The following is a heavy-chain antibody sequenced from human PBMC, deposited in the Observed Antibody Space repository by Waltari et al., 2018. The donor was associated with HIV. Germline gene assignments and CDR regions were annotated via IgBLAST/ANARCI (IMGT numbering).Heavy chain of an antibody. J-gene: IGHJ4*02. Sequence: EVQLVESGGDLVQPGGSLRLSCAASGFNFRSYWMHGIRQIPGKGLVWVSHISTDGSDTSYLESVKGRFTISRDNAKNTLYLQMNSLRVEDTAIYYCTRDLSTYGHEFDYWGQGTLVTVAS. V-gene: IGHV3-74*01. D-gene: IGHD3-16*01. CDR1: GFNFRSYW. CDR3: TRDLSTYGHEFDY. CDR2: ISTDGSDT.